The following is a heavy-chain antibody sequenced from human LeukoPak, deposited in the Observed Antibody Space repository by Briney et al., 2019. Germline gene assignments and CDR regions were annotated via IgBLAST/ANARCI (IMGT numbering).Heavy chain of an antibody. CDR2: MYHTGGF. Sequence: PSETLSLTCTVSGGSIRSYYWSWVRQPPGQGLEWIGEMYHTGGFNYNPSLKSRVTISLDKSQNQFSLRLSSVTAADTAVYYCARNPRDGHTFDYWGQGTLVTVSS. CDR1: GGSIRSYY. J-gene: IGHJ4*02. CDR3: ARNPRDGHTFDY. V-gene: IGHV4-59*08.